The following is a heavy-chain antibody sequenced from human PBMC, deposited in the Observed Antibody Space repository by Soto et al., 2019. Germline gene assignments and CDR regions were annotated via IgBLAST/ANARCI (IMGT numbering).Heavy chain of an antibody. CDR2: IYYSGST. CDR1: GGSISSGGYY. J-gene: IGHJ6*02. V-gene: IGHV4-31*02. Sequence: SETLSLTXTVSGGSISSGGYYWSWIRQHPGKGLEWIGYIYYSGSTYYNPSLKSRVTISVDTSKNQFSLKLSSVTAADTAMYYCARYSDYYYYGMDVWGQGTTVTVSS. CDR3: ARYSDYYYYGMDV. D-gene: IGHD1-1*01.